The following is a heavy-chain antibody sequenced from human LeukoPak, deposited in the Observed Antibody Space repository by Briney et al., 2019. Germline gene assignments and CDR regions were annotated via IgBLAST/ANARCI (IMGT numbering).Heavy chain of an antibody. D-gene: IGHD6-13*01. CDR3: ARRQSSWYFDY. J-gene: IGHJ4*02. CDR2: IYYSGST. Sequence: SETLSLTCTVSGGSINSYHWSWIRQPPGKGLEWIGYIYYSGSTSYNPSLKSRVTITVDTSKNQFSLKLSSVIAPDTAVYCCARRQSSWYFDYWGQGTLVTVSS. V-gene: IGHV4-59*08. CDR1: GGSINSYH.